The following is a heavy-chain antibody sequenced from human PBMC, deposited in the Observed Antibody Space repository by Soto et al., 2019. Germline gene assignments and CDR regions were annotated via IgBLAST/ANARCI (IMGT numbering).Heavy chain of an antibody. CDR3: VRDDFGLGVDY. Sequence: PGESLKISCKGSGYSFTSYWIGWVRPMPGKGLEWMGIIDPGDSDTRYSPSFQGQVTISRDNAKSTLYLQMNSLRAEDTGVYYCVRDDFGLGVDYWGLRTLVTVSS. J-gene: IGHJ4*02. V-gene: IGHV5-51*01. CDR2: IDPGDSDT. CDR1: GYSFTSYW. D-gene: IGHD3-10*02.